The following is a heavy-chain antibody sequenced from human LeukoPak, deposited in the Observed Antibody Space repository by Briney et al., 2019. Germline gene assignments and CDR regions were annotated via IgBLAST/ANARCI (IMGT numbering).Heavy chain of an antibody. D-gene: IGHD3-22*01. CDR3: ARDPLLLDSSGYYYAFDI. V-gene: IGHV4-4*07. Sequence: PSETLSLTCTVSGDSISNYYWSWIRQPAGKGLEWIGRIYSSGSTNYNPSLKSRVTMSVDTSKNQFSLKLSSVTAADTAVYYCARDPLLLDSSGYYYAFDIWGQGTMVTVSS. CDR2: IYSSGST. CDR1: GDSISNYY. J-gene: IGHJ3*02.